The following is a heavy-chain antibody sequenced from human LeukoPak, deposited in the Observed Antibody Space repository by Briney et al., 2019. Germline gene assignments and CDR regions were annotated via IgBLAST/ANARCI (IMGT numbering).Heavy chain of an antibody. CDR3: ARTYYDFWSGYYLDLTTLDP. CDR2: INPNSGGT. J-gene: IGHJ5*02. Sequence: ASVKVSCKASGYTFTGYYMHWVRQAPGQGLEWMGWINPNSGGTNYAQKFQGRVTMTRDTSISTAYMELSRLRSDDTAVCYCARTYYDFWSGYYLDLTTLDPWGQGTLVTVSS. CDR1: GYTFTGYY. D-gene: IGHD3-3*01. V-gene: IGHV1-2*02.